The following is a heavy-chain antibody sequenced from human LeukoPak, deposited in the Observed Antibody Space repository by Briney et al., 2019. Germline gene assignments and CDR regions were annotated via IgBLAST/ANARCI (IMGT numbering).Heavy chain of an antibody. Sequence: PSETLSLTCTVSGGSISSYYWSWIRQPPGKGLEWIGYIYYSGSTNYNPSLKSRVTISVDTSKNQFSLKLNSVTAADTAVYYCARSLATVTGGLLGYWGQGTLVTVSS. V-gene: IGHV4-59*01. D-gene: IGHD5-12*01. J-gene: IGHJ4*02. CDR1: GGSISSYY. CDR3: ARSLATVTGGLLGY. CDR2: IYYSGST.